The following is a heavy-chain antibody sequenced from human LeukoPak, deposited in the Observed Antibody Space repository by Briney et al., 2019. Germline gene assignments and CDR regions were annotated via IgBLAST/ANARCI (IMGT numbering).Heavy chain of an antibody. CDR1: GYTFTSYG. CDR3: GLSAFPDNYYGMDV. J-gene: IGHJ6*02. V-gene: IGHV1-18*01. D-gene: IGHD3-3*01. CDR2: ISAYNGNT. Sequence: ASVKVSCKASGYTFTSYGISWVRQAPGQGLEWMGWISAYNGNTNYAQKLQGRVTMTTDTSTSTAYMELRSLRSDDTAVYYCGLSAFPDNYYGMDVWGQGTTVTVSS.